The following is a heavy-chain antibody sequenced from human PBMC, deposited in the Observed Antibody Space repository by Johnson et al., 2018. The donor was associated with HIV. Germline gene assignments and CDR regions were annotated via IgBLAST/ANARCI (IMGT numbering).Heavy chain of an antibody. J-gene: IGHJ3*02. Sequence: VQLVESGGGLVQPGRSLRLSCSASGFTFGDYAMSWVRQAPGKGLEWVSGINWNGGSTGYADSVKGRFTISRDNAKNSLYLQMNSLRAEDTAVYYCASPGAVDAFDIWGQGTMVTVSS. CDR1: GFTFGDYA. CDR2: INWNGGST. V-gene: IGHV3-20*04. CDR3: ASPGAVDAFDI.